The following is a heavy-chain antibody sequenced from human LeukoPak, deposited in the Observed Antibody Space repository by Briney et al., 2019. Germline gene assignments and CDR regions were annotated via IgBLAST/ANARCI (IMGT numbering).Heavy chain of an antibody. V-gene: IGHV1-69*05. CDR2: IIPIFGTA. Sequence: GASVKVSCKASGGTFSSYAISWVRQAPGQGLEWMGRIIPIFGTANYAQKFQGRVTMTRDTSTSTVYMELSSLRSEDTAVYYCARDSRPSYDSSGYYYPGDYWGQRTLVTVSS. D-gene: IGHD3-22*01. J-gene: IGHJ4*02. CDR3: ARDSRPSYDSSGYYYPGDY. CDR1: GGTFSSYA.